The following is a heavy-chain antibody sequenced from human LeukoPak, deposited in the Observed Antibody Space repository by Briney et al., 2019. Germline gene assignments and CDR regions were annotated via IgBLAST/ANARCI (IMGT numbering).Heavy chain of an antibody. CDR3: ARHPTLYPD. CDR1: GFTFSSYW. D-gene: IGHD2-8*01. V-gene: IGHV3-74*01. CDR2: INSDGSST. J-gene: IGHJ4*02. Sequence: GGSLRLSCAASGFTFSSYWMHWVRQVPGKGLVWVSRINSDGSSTSYADSVKGRFTISRDNANNMLYLQMNSLRAEDTAVYYCARHPTLYPDWGQGTLVTVSS.